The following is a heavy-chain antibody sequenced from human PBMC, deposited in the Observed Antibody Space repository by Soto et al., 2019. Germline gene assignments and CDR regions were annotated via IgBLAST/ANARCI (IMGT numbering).Heavy chain of an antibody. V-gene: IGHV3-53*01. D-gene: IGHD2-15*01. CDR1: GFTVTSNY. CDR2: IYKSGAT. Sequence: GGSLRLSCAFSGFTVTSNYMTRVRQSPGKGLEWVSVIYKSGATYYPDSVRGRFTASRDYSHNTLYLQMDSLRIEDTAVYYCVRECGIIPGRYRVDFRGTGTTVNGSS. J-gene: IGHJ6*04. CDR3: VRECGIIPGRYRVDF.